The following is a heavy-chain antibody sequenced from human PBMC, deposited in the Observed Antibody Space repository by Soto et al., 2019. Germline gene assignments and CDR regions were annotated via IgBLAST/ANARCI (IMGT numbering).Heavy chain of an antibody. Sequence: PWGSLRLSCASSGFTFRSYSMNWVCQAPGKGLEWVSYISSSSSTIYYADSVKGRFTISRDNAKNSLYLQMNSLRDEDTAVYYCPRTHCSIFTSCFDPWGQGPLVTVS. CDR3: PRTHCSIFTSCFDP. D-gene: IGHD6-13*01. V-gene: IGHV3-48*02. J-gene: IGHJ5*02. CDR1: GFTFRSYS. CDR2: ISSSSSTI.